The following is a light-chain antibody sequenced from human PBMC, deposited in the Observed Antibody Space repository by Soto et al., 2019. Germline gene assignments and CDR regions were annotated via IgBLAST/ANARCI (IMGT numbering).Light chain of an antibody. CDR3: QQYNNWPPRYT. CDR1: QSVSSSY. Sequence: EIVLTQSPGTLSLSPGERATLSCRASQSVSSSYLAWYQQKPGQAPRLLIYGASTRATGIPARFSGSGSGTEFTLTISSLQSEDFAVYYCQQYNNWPPRYTFGQGTRLEI. J-gene: IGKJ5*01. CDR2: GAS. V-gene: IGKV3-15*01.